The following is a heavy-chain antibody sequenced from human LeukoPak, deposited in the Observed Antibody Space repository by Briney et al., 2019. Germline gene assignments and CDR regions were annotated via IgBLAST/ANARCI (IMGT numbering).Heavy chain of an antibody. CDR1: GFTFSSYG. CDR3: ARAGSWSSRPYFDY. V-gene: IGHV3-30*03. Sequence: HPGGSLRLSCAASGFTFSSYGMHWVRQAPGKGLEWVAVISYDGSNKYYADSVKGRFTISRDNSKNTLYLQMNSLRAEDTAVYYCARAGSWSSRPYFDYWGQGILVSVSS. J-gene: IGHJ4*02. D-gene: IGHD1-26*01. CDR2: ISYDGSNK.